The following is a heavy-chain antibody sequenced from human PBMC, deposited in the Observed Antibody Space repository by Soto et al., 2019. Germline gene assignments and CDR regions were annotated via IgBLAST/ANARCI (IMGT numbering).Heavy chain of an antibody. V-gene: IGHV3-9*01. CDR1: GFTFDDYA. CDR2: ISWNSGSI. CDR3: AKGLVRNYVVGWFDP. D-gene: IGHD4-4*01. Sequence: EVPLVESGGGLVQPGRSLRLSCAASGFTFDDYAMHWVRQAPGKGLEWVSGISWNSGSIGYADSVKGRFTISRDNAKNSLYLQMNSLRAEDTALYYCAKGLVRNYVVGWFDPWGQGTLVTVSS. J-gene: IGHJ5*02.